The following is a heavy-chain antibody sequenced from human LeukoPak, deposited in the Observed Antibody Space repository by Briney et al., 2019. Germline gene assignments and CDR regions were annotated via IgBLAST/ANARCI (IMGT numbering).Heavy chain of an antibody. CDR3: AKDSGIAVAGTLRAFDI. CDR2: ISYDGSNK. Sequence: GGSLRLSCAASGLPFSNHWMHWVRQAPGKGLEWVAVISYDGSNKYFADSVKGRFTISRDNSKNTLYLQMNSLRAEDTAVYYCAKDSGIAVAGTLRAFDIWGQGTVVTVSS. D-gene: IGHD6-19*01. CDR1: GLPFSNHW. J-gene: IGHJ3*02. V-gene: IGHV3-30*18.